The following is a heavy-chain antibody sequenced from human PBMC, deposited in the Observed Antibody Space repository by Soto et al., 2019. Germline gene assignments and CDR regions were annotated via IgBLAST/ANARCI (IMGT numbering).Heavy chain of an antibody. CDR3: ARVDTAMVTVGAFDI. V-gene: IGHV1-46*01. Sequence: ASVKVSCKASGYTFTSYYMHWVRQAPGQGLEWMGIINPSGGSTSYAQKLQGRVTMTTDTSTSTAYMELRSLRSDDTAVYYCARVDTAMVTVGAFDIWGQGTMVTVSS. CDR1: GYTFTSYY. CDR2: INPSGGST. J-gene: IGHJ3*02. D-gene: IGHD5-18*01.